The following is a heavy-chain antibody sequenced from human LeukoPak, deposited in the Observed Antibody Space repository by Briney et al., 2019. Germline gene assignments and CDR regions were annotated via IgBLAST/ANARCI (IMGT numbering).Heavy chain of an antibody. Sequence: GGSLRLSCAASGFTFSSYAMSWVRLAPGKGLEWVSAISGSGGTTYYADSVRGRFTISRDNAKNTLYLQMNSLRAEDTAVYYCAKDPGIEGYYFDYWGQGTLVTVSS. J-gene: IGHJ4*02. D-gene: IGHD1-14*01. CDR3: AKDPGIEGYYFDY. V-gene: IGHV3-23*01. CDR1: GFTFSSYA. CDR2: ISGSGGTT.